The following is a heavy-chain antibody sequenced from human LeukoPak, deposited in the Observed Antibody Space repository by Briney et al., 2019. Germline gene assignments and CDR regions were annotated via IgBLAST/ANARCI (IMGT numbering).Heavy chain of an antibody. Sequence: SVKVSCKASGGTFSSYAISWVRQAPGQGLEWMGGIIPIFGTANYAQKFQGRVTITADESTSTAYMELSSLRSEDTAVYYCARAPDDYVWGSYRNYYFDYWGQGTLVTVSS. J-gene: IGHJ4*02. CDR3: ARAPDDYVWGSYRNYYFDY. V-gene: IGHV1-69*13. D-gene: IGHD3-16*02. CDR1: GGTFSSYA. CDR2: IIPIFGTA.